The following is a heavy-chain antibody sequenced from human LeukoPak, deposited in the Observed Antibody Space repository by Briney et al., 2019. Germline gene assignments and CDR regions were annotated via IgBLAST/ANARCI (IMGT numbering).Heavy chain of an antibody. CDR1: GFTFSSYA. Sequence: PGASLRLSCAASGFTFSSYAMSWVRQAPGKGLEWVSAISGSGGSTYYADSVKGRFTIPRDNSKNTLYLQMNSLRAEDTAVYYCAKPHYYDSSGYYYVDYFDYWGQGTLVTVSS. CDR3: AKPHYYDSSGYYYVDYFDY. CDR2: ISGSGGST. J-gene: IGHJ4*02. V-gene: IGHV3-23*01. D-gene: IGHD3-22*01.